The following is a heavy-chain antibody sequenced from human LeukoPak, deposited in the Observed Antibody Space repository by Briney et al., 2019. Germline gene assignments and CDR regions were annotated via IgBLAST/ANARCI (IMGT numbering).Heavy chain of an antibody. V-gene: IGHV1-2*02. CDR2: INPNSGGT. Sequence: GASVKVSCKASGYTFTSYYTHWVRQAPGQGLEWMGWINPNSGGTNYAQKFQGRVTMTRDTSIGTAYMELSRLRSDDTAVYYCARNFWSGYYFYTFDYWGQGTLVTVSS. CDR1: GYTFTSYY. CDR3: ARNFWSGYYFYTFDY. J-gene: IGHJ4*02. D-gene: IGHD3-3*01.